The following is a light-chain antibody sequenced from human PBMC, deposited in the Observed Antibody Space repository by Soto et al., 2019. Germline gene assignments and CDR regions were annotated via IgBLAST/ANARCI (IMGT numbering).Light chain of an antibody. V-gene: IGKV1-27*01. Sequence: DLQMTQSPSSLSASVGDRVTITCRASQAISIYLAWYQQKPGKVPQLLIYSASTLQSGVPSRFSGSGSGTDFTLTISSLQPEDVATYYCQQYNIAPFTFGPGTKVDIK. CDR3: QQYNIAPFT. J-gene: IGKJ3*01. CDR1: QAISIY. CDR2: SAS.